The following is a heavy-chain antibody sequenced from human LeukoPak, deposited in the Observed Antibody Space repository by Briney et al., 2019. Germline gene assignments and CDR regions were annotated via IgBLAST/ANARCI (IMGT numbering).Heavy chain of an antibody. Sequence: ASVKVSCKASGYTFTSYDINWVRQATGQGLEWMGWMNPNSGNTGYAQKFQGRVTMTRNTSISTAYMELSSLRSEDTAVYYCARGGDCSSTSCYYNWFDPWGQGTLVTVSS. CDR2: MNPNSGNT. V-gene: IGHV1-8*01. J-gene: IGHJ5*02. CDR1: GYTFTSYD. CDR3: ARGGDCSSTSCYYNWFDP. D-gene: IGHD2-2*01.